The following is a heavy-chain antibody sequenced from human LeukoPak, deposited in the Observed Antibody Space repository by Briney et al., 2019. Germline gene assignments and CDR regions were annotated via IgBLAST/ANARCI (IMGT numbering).Heavy chain of an antibody. D-gene: IGHD2-2*01. J-gene: IGHJ3*02. CDR3: ARVTCTSTSCYRKDAFDI. CDR2: IYYSGTT. CDR1: GGSISSYY. Sequence: PSDTLSLTCTVSGGSISSYYWNWLRQPPGKGLEWIGYIYYSGTTNYNPSLKGRVTISVDTSKNQFSLKLSSVTAADTAVYYCARVTCTSTSCYRKDAFDIWGQGTMVTVSS. V-gene: IGHV4-59*07.